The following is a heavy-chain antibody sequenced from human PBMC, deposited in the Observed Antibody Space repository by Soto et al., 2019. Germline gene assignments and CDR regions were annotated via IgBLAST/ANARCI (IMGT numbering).Heavy chain of an antibody. V-gene: IGHV2-5*02. CDR1: GFSLSTSGVG. D-gene: IGHD3-10*01. Sequence: QITLKESGPTLVKPTQTLTLTCTFSGFSLSTSGVGVGWIRQPPGKALEWLALIYWDDDKRYSPSLKSRLTITKDNSKNQVVLTMTNMDPVDTATYYCAHSLYYGSGSYHNWFDPWGQGTLVTVSS. J-gene: IGHJ5*02. CDR3: AHSLYYGSGSYHNWFDP. CDR2: IYWDDDK.